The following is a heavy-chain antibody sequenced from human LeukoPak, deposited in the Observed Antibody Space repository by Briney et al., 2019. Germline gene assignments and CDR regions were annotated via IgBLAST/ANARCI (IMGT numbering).Heavy chain of an antibody. J-gene: IGHJ4*02. CDR2: INWDGGST. CDR3: ARTSGGYGDWAY. CDR1: GFTFDDYG. Sequence: GGSLRLSCAASGFTFDDYGMSWVRQAPGKGLEWVSDINWDGGSTGYADSVKGRFTISRDNAKKSLYLQMNSLRAEDTALYYCARTSGGYGDWAYWGQGTLVTVSS. V-gene: IGHV3-20*04. D-gene: IGHD4-17*01.